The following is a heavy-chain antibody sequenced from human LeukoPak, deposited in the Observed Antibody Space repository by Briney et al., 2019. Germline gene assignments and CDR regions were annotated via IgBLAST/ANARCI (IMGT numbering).Heavy chain of an antibody. CDR1: GFTFTSYA. CDR3: AKGYAYYYGPGSNYGMDV. V-gene: IGHV3-23*01. D-gene: IGHD3-10*01. J-gene: IGHJ6*02. CDR2: ISGSGAST. Sequence: TGGPLRLSCAASGFTFTSYAMNWVRQAPGKGLEWVSAISGSGASTYYADSVKGRFTISRDNSKNTVSLQMNSLRAEDTAVYYCAKGYAYYYGPGSNYGMDVWGQGTTVTVSS.